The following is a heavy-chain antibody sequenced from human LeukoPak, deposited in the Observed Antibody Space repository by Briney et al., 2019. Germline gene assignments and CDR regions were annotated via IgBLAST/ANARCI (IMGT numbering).Heavy chain of an antibody. CDR1: GGSISSYY. Sequence: PSATLSLTSTVSGGSISSYYWCWIRQPPGKGLEWIGYIYYSGSTNYNPSLKSRVTISVDTSKNQFSLKLSSVTAADTAVYYCASTKYYDFWSGYYPYYFDYWGQGTLVTVSS. CDR2: IYYSGST. J-gene: IGHJ4*02. V-gene: IGHV4-59*01. D-gene: IGHD3-3*01. CDR3: ASTKYYDFWSGYYPYYFDY.